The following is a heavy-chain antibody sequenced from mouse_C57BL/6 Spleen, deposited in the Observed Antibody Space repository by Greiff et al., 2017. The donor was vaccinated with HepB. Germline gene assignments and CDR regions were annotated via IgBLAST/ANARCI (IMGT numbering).Heavy chain of an antibody. CDR1: GYAFSSSW. V-gene: IGHV1-82*01. CDR2: IYPGDGDT. Sequence: VKVVESGPELVKPGASVKISCKASGYAFSSSWMNWVKQRPGKGLEWIGRIYPGDGDTNYNGKFKGKATLTADKSSSTAYMQLSSLTSEDSAVYFCASLITTGAMDYWGQGTSVTVSS. D-gene: IGHD1-2*01. CDR3: ASLITTGAMDY. J-gene: IGHJ4*01.